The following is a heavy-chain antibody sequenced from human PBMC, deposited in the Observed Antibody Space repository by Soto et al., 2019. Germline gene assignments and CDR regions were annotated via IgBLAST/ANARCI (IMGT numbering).Heavy chain of an antibody. D-gene: IGHD3-16*01. J-gene: IGHJ4*02. Sequence: PSETLSLTXTVSGGSISSSSYYWGWIRQPPGKGLEWIGSIYYSGSTYYNPSLKSRVTISVDTSKNQFSLKLSSVTSADTAVYYCARGANFDYWGQGTLVTVSS. CDR3: ARGANFDY. V-gene: IGHV4-39*01. CDR1: GGSISSSSYY. CDR2: IYYSGST.